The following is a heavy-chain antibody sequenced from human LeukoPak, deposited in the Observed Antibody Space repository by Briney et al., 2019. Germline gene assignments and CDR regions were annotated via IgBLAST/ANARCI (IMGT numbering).Heavy chain of an antibody. CDR2: IKQDGSEK. CDR1: GFTFSSYW. D-gene: IGHD1-26*01. CDR3: ARDQSGSGSYAYYFDY. J-gene: IGHJ4*02. Sequence: GGSLRLSCAASGFTFSSYWMSWVRQAPGKGLETVANIKQDGSEKYYVDSVKGRFTISRDNAKNSLYLQMNSLRAEDTAVYYCARDQSGSGSYAYYFDYWGQGTLVTVSS. V-gene: IGHV3-7*01.